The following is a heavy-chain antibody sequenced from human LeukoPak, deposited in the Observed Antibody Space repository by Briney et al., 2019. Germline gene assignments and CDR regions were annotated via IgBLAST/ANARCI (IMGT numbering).Heavy chain of an antibody. D-gene: IGHD3-16*01. J-gene: IGHJ4*02. V-gene: IGHV3-7*01. Sequence: GGSLRLSCAASGFTFSSYWMSWVRQAPGKGLEWVANIKLDGSEKNYVDSVKGRFTISRDNAKNSVYLQMNSLRAEDTAVYYCARGGTATCYFDYWGQGTLVTVSS. CDR1: GFTFSSYW. CDR3: ARGGTATCYFDY. CDR2: IKLDGSEK.